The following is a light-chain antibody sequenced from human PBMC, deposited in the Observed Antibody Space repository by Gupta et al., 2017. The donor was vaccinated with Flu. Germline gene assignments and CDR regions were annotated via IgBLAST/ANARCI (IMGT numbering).Light chain of an antibody. CDR2: DVS. CDR3: SSYTTRSTVV. V-gene: IGLV2-14*03. J-gene: IGLJ2*01. Sequence: QSALTQPASVPGSPGQSITISCTGTSSDVGASNSVSWYQPHPGKAPKLMIYDVSDRPSGVSDRFSGSKSGNTASLTISGLQAEDEADYYCSSYTTRSTVVFGGGTKVTVL. CDR1: SSDVGASNS.